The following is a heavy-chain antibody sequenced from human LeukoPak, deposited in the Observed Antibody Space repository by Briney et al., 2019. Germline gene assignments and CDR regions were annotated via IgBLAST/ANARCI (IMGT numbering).Heavy chain of an antibody. J-gene: IGHJ4*02. CDR1: GDSVSSGFYY. Sequence: SETLSLTCAVSGDSVSSGFYYWSWIRQPPGKTLEWIGYIYYTGSTNYNPSLKSRVAMSLDTSKNQFSLNVRSVTAADTAIYYCARGYGGQYVGYWGQGILVPVSS. D-gene: IGHD1-26*01. CDR3: ARGYGGQYVGY. V-gene: IGHV4-61*01. CDR2: IYYTGST.